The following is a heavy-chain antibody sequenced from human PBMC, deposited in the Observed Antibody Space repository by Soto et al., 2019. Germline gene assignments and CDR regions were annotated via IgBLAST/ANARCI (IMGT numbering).Heavy chain of an antibody. CDR2: YSGST. CDR3: AGTTVRQWRGREFDY. J-gene: IGHJ4*02. D-gene: IGHD6-19*01. Sequence: QVQLQESGPGVLKPSETLSLSCTVSGGSMNNYYWSWIRQSPGKGLEWIGYSGSTDYNPSLKSGVAIVVYTSKNQCSLRLNSVTAAEKAVYYCAGTTVRQWRGREFDYWGQRILVTVCS. V-gene: IGHV4-59*01. CDR1: GGSMNNYY.